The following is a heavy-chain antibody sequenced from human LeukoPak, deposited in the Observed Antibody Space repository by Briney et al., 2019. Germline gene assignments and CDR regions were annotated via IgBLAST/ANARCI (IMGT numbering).Heavy chain of an antibody. V-gene: IGHV3-23*01. CDR3: AKVRRLDRGSWDAFDI. CDR2: ISGSGGST. Sequence: PGGSLRLSCAASGFTFSSYAMSWVRQAPGKGLEGVSVISGSGGSTNYADSVKGRFTISRDNSKNTLYLQMNSLRAEDTAVYYCAKVRRLDRGSWDAFDIWGQGTMVTVSS. CDR1: GFTFSSYA. J-gene: IGHJ3*02. D-gene: IGHD6-13*01.